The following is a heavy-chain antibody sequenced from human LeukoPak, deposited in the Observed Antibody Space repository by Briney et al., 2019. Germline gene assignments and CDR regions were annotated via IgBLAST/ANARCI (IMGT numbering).Heavy chain of an antibody. V-gene: IGHV1-18*01. CDR2: ISAYNGNT. CDR3: ARDCSSTSCFYYYYYGMDV. J-gene: IGHJ6*02. CDR1: GYTFTSYG. Sequence: ASAKVSCKASGYTFTSYGISWVRQAPGQGLEWMGWISAYNGNTNYAQKLQGRVTMTTDTSTSTAYMELRSLRSDDTAVYYCARDCSSTSCFYYYYYGMDVWGQGTTVTVSS. D-gene: IGHD2-2*01.